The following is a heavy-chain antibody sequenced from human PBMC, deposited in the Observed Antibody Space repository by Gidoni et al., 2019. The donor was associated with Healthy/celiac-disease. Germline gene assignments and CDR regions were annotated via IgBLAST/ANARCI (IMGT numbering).Heavy chain of an antibody. CDR1: GDSVSSNSAA. CDR3: AREVGATAFDY. J-gene: IGHJ4*02. D-gene: IGHD1-26*01. V-gene: IGHV6-1*01. Sequence: QVQLQQSGPGLVKPSQTLSLTCAISGDSVSSNSAAWNGIRQSPSRGLEWLGRTYYRSKWDNEDAVAVKIRITINPDKCKNQFSLQLNSVNPEDTAVYDCAREVGATAFDYWGQGTLVTVSS. CDR2: TYYRSKWDN.